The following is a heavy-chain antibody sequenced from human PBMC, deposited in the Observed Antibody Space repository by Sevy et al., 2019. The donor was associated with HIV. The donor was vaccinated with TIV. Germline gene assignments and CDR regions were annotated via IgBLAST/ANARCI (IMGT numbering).Heavy chain of an antibody. CDR3: ARDRVVGAGGY. CDR2: IYSGGST. D-gene: IGHD1-26*01. J-gene: IGHJ4*02. Sequence: GGSLRLSCAASGFTVSSNYMSWVRQAPGKGLEWASVIYSGGSTYYADSVKGRFTISRDNSKNTLYLQMNSLRAEDTAVYYCARDRVVGAGGYWGQGTLVTVSS. CDR1: GFTVSSNY. V-gene: IGHV3-53*01.